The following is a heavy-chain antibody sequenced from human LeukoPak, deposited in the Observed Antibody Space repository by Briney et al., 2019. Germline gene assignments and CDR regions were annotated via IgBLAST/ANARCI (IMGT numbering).Heavy chain of an antibody. Sequence: GGSLRLSCAASGFTFSSYEMNWVRQAPGKGLEWVPYISSSGSTIYYADSVKGRFTISRDNAKNSLYLQMNSLRAEDTAVYYCARDHWKWGRFDYWGQGTLVTVSS. D-gene: IGHD3-16*01. CDR3: ARDHWKWGRFDY. J-gene: IGHJ4*02. CDR2: ISSSGSTI. CDR1: GFTFSSYE. V-gene: IGHV3-48*03.